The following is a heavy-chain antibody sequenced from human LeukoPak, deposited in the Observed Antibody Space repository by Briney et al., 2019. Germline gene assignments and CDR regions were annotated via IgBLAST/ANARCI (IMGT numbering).Heavy chain of an antibody. J-gene: IGHJ4*02. CDR1: GVTFSSYG. CDR2: IRYDGSNK. D-gene: IGHD5-18*01. Sequence: PGGSLRLSCAASGVTFSSYGMHWVRQAPGKGLEWVAFIRYDGSNKCYADSVKGRFTISRDNSKNTVFLQMYSLRAEDTAAYYCAKEASRGSSFAYTPIEKPYYLDYWGQGTLVTVSS. CDR3: AKEASRGSSFAYTPIEKPYYLDY. V-gene: IGHV3-30*02.